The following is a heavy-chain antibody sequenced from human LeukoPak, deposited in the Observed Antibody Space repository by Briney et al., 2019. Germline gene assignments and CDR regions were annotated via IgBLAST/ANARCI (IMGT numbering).Heavy chain of an antibody. Sequence: ASVKVSCKASGYTFTGYYMHWVRQAPGQGREWMGWINPNSGGTNYAQKFQGRVTMTRDTSISTAYMELSRLRSDDTAVYYCATGIAAAGGIDYWGQGTLVTVSS. CDR1: GYTFTGYY. J-gene: IGHJ4*02. D-gene: IGHD6-13*01. V-gene: IGHV1-2*02. CDR2: INPNSGGT. CDR3: ATGIAAAGGIDY.